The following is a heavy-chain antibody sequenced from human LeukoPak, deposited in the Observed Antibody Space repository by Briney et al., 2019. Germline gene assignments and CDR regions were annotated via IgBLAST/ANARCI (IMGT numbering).Heavy chain of an antibody. Sequence: SETLSLTCTVSGGSISSYYWSWIRQPPGKGLEWIGYIYYSGSTNYNPSLKSRVTISVDTSKNQFSLKLSSVTAADTAVYYCARVGNTYAFDIWGQGTMVTVSS. CDR3: ARVGNTYAFDI. V-gene: IGHV4-59*12. J-gene: IGHJ3*02. CDR2: IYYSGST. CDR1: GGSISSYY. D-gene: IGHD2/OR15-2a*01.